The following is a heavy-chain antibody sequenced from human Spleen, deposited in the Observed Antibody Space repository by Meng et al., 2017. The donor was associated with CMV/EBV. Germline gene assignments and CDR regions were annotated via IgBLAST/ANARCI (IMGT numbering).Heavy chain of an antibody. CDR2: ISSNRGST. J-gene: IGHJ6*02. Sequence: GGSLRLSCAASGFTFSSYAMHWVRQAPGKGLEYVSAISSNRGSTYYADSVKGRFTISRDNAKNSLYLQMNSLRAEDTAVYYCAREITGTTEYSYYYGMDVWGQGTTVTVSS. V-gene: IGHV3-64*02. CDR3: AREITGTTEYSYYYGMDV. D-gene: IGHD1-7*01. CDR1: GFTFSSYA.